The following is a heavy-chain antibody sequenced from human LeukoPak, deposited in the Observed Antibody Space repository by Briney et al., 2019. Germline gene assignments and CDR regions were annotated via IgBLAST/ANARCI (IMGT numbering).Heavy chain of an antibody. D-gene: IGHD3-3*01. V-gene: IGHV1-2*02. Sequence: ASVKVSCKASGYTFAGYYMHWVRQAPGQGLEWMGWINPNSDGTNYAQKFQGRITMTRDTSINTAYMELTRLRSDDTAVYYCARLLELEWGSRTYPTGAFDYWGQGTLVAVSS. CDR2: INPNSDGT. CDR1: GYTFAGYY. J-gene: IGHJ4*02. CDR3: ARLLELEWGSRTYPTGAFDY.